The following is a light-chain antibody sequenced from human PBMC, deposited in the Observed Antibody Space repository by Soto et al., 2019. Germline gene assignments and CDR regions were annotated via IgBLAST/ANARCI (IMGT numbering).Light chain of an antibody. CDR3: QQYNNRPLT. CDR2: GAS. CDR1: QSVSSK. V-gene: IGKV3-15*01. J-gene: IGKJ4*01. Sequence: ETVMTQSPATLSVSPGERATLSCRASQSVSSKLAWYQQKPGQAPRLLIYGASTRATGIPASFSGSGSGTEFTLTISSLQSEDFAVYYCQQYNNRPLTFGGGTKVDIK.